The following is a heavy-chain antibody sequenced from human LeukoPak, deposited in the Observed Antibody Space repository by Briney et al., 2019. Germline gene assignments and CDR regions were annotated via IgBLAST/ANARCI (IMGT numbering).Heavy chain of an antibody. V-gene: IGHV3-48*01. CDR3: ATMPMVRGFYRAFDI. Sequence: GGSLRLSCAASGFTFSGYSMNWVRQAPGKGLEWVSYISSSSSTIYYADSVKGRFTISRDNAKNSLYLQMNSLRAEDTAVYYCATMPMVRGFYRAFDIWGQGTMVTVSS. CDR1: GFTFSGYS. J-gene: IGHJ3*02. CDR2: ISSSSSTI. D-gene: IGHD3-10*01.